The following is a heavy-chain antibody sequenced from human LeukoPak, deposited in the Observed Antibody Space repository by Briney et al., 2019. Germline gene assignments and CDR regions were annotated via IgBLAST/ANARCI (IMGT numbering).Heavy chain of an antibody. CDR2: IYYSGST. CDR3: AREGTIFGVRNFDY. V-gene: IGHV4-39*07. D-gene: IGHD3-3*01. CDR1: GGSISSSSYY. Sequence: SETLSLTCTVSGGSISSSSYYWGWIRQPPGKGLEWIGSIYYSGSTYYNPSLKSRVTISVDTSKNQFSLKLSSVTAADTAVYYCAREGTIFGVRNFDYWGQGTLVTVSS. J-gene: IGHJ4*02.